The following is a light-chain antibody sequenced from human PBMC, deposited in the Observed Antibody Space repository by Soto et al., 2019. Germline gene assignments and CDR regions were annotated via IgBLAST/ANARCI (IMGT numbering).Light chain of an antibody. CDR3: QQYGSSGT. CDR1: QSVSSSY. J-gene: IGKJ1*01. V-gene: IGKV3-20*01. CDR2: GAS. Sequence: EIVMTQSPATLSVSPGASATLSCRASQSVSSSYLAWYQQKPGQAPRLLIYGASNRATGIPDRFSGSGSGTDFTLTISRLEPEDFAVYYCQQYGSSGTFGQGTKVDIK.